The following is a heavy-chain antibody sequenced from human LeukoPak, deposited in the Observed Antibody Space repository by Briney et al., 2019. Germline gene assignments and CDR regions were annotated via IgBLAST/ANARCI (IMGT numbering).Heavy chain of an antibody. CDR1: GFTFTRHW. V-gene: IGHV3-7*01. CDR3: ARDSPVVVAATPGYWYFDL. Sequence: GGSLRLSCAASGFTFTRHWMTWVRQAPGKGLEWVANIKQDGSEKYYVDSVRGRFTISRDNAKSSLYLQMNSLRAEDTAVYYCARDSPVVVAATPGYWYFDLWGRGTLVTVSS. CDR2: IKQDGSEK. D-gene: IGHD2-15*01. J-gene: IGHJ2*01.